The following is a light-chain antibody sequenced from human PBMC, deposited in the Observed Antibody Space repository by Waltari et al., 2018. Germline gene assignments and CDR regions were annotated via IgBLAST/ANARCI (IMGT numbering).Light chain of an antibody. V-gene: IGLV2-23*02. Sequence: QSALTQPASVSGSPGQSITISCPGTSSDVGSYNLVACYQQHPGKAPKLMIYEVSKRPSGVSNRFSGSKSGNTASLTISGLQAEDEADYYCCSYAGSYVVFGGGTKLTVL. CDR2: EVS. J-gene: IGLJ2*01. CDR3: CSYAGSYVV. CDR1: SSDVGSYNL.